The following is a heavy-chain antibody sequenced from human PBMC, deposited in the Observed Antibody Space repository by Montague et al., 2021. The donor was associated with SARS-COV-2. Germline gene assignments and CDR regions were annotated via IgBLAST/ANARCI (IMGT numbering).Heavy chain of an antibody. CDR3: APLGYCGSDNCYRVN. CDR1: GGSIGSRNW. J-gene: IGHJ4*01. V-gene: IGHV4-4*02. CDR2: LYHRGST. D-gene: IGHD2-2*01. Sequence: SETLSLTCAVSGGSIGSRNWRSRLRQTPGKGLAWTGVLYHRGSTNYNPFLKSRVTIPVDKSKDQFSLNLSSVTAADTAVYHGAPLGYCGSDNCYRVNWGHGSLVTVFS.